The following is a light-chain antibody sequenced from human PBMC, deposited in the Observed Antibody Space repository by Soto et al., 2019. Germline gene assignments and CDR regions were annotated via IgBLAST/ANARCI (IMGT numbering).Light chain of an antibody. CDR3: XXXXXXXXX. V-gene: IGKV4-1*01. J-gene: IGKJ3*01. CDR1: QSLLNSSNNKNY. CDR2: WAS. Sequence: DIVMTQSPDSLAVSLGERATINCKSSQSLLNSSNNKNYLAWLQQKPGQPPKLLIYWASTRESGVPDRFSGSGSGTDFTLTISSLQAXXXXXXXXXXXXXXXXXFGPGTKVDIK.